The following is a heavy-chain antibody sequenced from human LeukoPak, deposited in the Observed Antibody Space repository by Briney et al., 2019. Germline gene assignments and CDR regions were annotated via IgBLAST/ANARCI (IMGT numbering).Heavy chain of an antibody. D-gene: IGHD2-15*01. Sequence: ASVKVSCKASGYTFTGYYMHWVRQAPGQGLEWMGWINPNSGNTGYAQKFQGRVTMTRNTSISTAYMELSSLRSEDTAVYYCARGFRSNCSGGSCRKLRFDPWGQGTLVTVSS. J-gene: IGHJ5*02. CDR3: ARGFRSNCSGGSCRKLRFDP. CDR2: INPNSGNT. CDR1: GYTFTGYY. V-gene: IGHV1-8*02.